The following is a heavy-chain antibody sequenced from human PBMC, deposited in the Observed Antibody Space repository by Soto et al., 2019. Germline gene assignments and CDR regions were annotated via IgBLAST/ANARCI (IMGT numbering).Heavy chain of an antibody. CDR2: IYYSGST. V-gene: IGHV4-39*01. J-gene: IGHJ4*02. CDR3: TRGGVDYYDSSGYYFYQYYFEY. Sequence: SETLSLTCTVSGGSISSSSYYWGWIRQPPGKGLEWIGSIYYSGSTYYNPSLKSRVTISVDTSKNQFSLKLSSVTAADTAVYYCTRGGVDYYDSSGYYFYQYYFEYWGQGTRVTVSS. D-gene: IGHD3-22*01. CDR1: GGSISSSSYY.